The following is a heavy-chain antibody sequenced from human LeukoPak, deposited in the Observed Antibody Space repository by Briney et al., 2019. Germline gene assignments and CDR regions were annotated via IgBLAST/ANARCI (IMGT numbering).Heavy chain of an antibody. CDR3: ARVKGLGEGAAAGTPRSDY. V-gene: IGHV1-69*04. Sequence: SVKVSCTASGYTFTSYGISWVRQAPGQGLEWMGRIIPILGIANYAQKFQGRVTITADKSTSTAYMELSSLRSEDTAVYYCARVKGLGEGAAAGTPRSDYWGQGTLVTVSS. CDR2: IIPILGIA. D-gene: IGHD6-13*01. J-gene: IGHJ4*02. CDR1: GYTFTSYG.